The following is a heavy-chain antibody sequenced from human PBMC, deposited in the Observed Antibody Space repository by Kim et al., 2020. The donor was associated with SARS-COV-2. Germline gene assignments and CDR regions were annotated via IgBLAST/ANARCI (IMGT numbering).Heavy chain of an antibody. CDR1: GYTFTGYY. Sequence: ASVKVSCKASGYTFTGYYMHWVRQAPGQGLEWMGWINPNSAGTNYAQKFQGRVTMTRDTSISTAYMELSRLRSDDTAVYYCARAPYSSSWTRPSRYYYGMDVWGQGTTVTVSS. CDR2: INPNSAGT. D-gene: IGHD6-13*01. CDR3: ARAPYSSSWTRPSRYYYGMDV. J-gene: IGHJ6*02. V-gene: IGHV1-2*02.